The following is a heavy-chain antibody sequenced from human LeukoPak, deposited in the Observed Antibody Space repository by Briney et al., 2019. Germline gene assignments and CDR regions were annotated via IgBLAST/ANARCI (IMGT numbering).Heavy chain of an antibody. J-gene: IGHJ4*02. CDR2: IIPILGIA. V-gene: IGHV1-69*04. Sequence: GASVKASCKASGGTFSSYAISWVRQAPGQGLEWMGRIIPILGIANYAQKFQGRVTITADESTSTAYMELSSLRSEDTAVYYCAREVQRQQPLDYWGQGTLVTVSS. CDR3: AREVQRQQPLDY. CDR1: GGTFSSYA. D-gene: IGHD6-13*01.